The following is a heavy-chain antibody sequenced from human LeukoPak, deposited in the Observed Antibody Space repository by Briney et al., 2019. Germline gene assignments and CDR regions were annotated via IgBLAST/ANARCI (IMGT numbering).Heavy chain of an antibody. V-gene: IGHV1-18*01. D-gene: IGHD3-22*01. Sequence: ASVKVSCKATSRISCVRQAPGAGLEWMGWIGTYGGDTYYAQKFQGRITVPTDTSTSTVYMELRNLRSDDTAVYYCARDLWNFYDDSGYNRDFDSWGQGTLVTVSS. CDR1: TSR. CDR2: IGTYGGDT. CDR3: ARDLWNFYDDSGYNRDFDS. J-gene: IGHJ5*01.